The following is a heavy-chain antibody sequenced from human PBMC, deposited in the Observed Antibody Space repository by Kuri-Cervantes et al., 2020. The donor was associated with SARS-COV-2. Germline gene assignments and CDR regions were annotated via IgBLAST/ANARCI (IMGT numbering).Heavy chain of an antibody. CDR3: ARGSSSLDWGYNWFDP. CDR2: IYYSGST. J-gene: IGHJ5*02. V-gene: IGHV4-39*01. Sequence: SETLSLTCTVSGGSISSSSYYWGWIRQPPGKGLEWIGSIYYSGSTYYNPSLKSRVTISVDTSKNQFSLKLSSVTAADTAVYYCARGSSSLDWGYNWFDPWGQGTLVTVSS. D-gene: IGHD6-13*01. CDR1: GGSISSSSYY.